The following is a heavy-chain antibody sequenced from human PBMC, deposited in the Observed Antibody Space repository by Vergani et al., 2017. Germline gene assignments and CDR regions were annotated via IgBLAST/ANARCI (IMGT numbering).Heavy chain of an antibody. D-gene: IGHD6-13*01. Sequence: QVQLQESGPGLVKPSQTLSLTCTVSGGSISSGDYYWSWIRQPPWKGLEWIGYIYYSGSTYYNPSLKSRVTISVDTSKNQFSLKLSSVTAADTAVYYCARDLMYSSSWSVGMDVWGQGTTVTVSS. V-gene: IGHV4-30-4*08. CDR2: IYYSGST. CDR1: GGSISSGDYY. CDR3: ARDLMYSSSWSVGMDV. J-gene: IGHJ6*02.